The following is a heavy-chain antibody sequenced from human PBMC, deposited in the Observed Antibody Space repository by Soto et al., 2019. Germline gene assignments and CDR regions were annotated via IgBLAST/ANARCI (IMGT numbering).Heavy chain of an antibody. CDR3: EGYCSGGSCYSEADY. D-gene: IGHD2-15*01. CDR2: ISSSSSSI. J-gene: IGHJ4*02. CDR1: GFTFSSYS. Sequence: EVQLVESGGGLVKPGGSLRLSCAASGFTFSSYSMNWVRQAPGKGLEWVSSISSSSSSIYYADSVKGRFTISRDNAKNSLYLQMNSLRAEDTAVYYCEGYCSGGSCYSEADYWGQGTLVTVSS. V-gene: IGHV3-21*01.